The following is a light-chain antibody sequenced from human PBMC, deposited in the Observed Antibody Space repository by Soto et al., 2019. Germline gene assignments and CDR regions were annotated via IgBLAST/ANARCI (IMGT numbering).Light chain of an antibody. V-gene: IGLV1-40*01. CDR3: QSYDTFLSAVV. CDR1: GSNIGTYE. J-gene: IGLJ2*01. Sequence: QSILTQPPSGSGAPGLTVTIACTGSGSNIGTYEVHWYQQLPGVAPKLLIQHNFNRPSGVPDRFSGSKSGTSASLAITGLQAEDEADYYCQSYDTFLSAVVFGGGTQLTVL. CDR2: HNF.